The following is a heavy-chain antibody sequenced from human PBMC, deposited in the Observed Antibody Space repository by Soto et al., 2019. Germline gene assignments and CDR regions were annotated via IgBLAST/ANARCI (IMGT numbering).Heavy chain of an antibody. J-gene: IGHJ4*02. CDR1: GGSISSYY. CDR2: IYYSGST. V-gene: IGHV4-59*08. D-gene: IGHD3-9*01. Sequence: SETLPLTCTVSGGSISSYYWSWIRQPPGKGLEWIGYIYYSGSTNYNPSLKSRVTISVDTSKNQFSLKLSPVTAADTAVYYCASSHDILTGYYYFDYWGQGTLVTVSS. CDR3: ASSHDILTGYYYFDY.